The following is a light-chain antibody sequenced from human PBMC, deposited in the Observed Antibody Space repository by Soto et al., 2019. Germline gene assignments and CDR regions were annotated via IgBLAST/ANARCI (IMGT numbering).Light chain of an antibody. J-gene: IGKJ2*01. CDR2: TAS. Sequence: DIQMTQSPSFLSASVGDRVTITCRASQRIGTYLNWYQHKPGNPPKLLIHTASSLHGGVPSRFSGSGSGTDFTLIISSLQPEDFGTYYCQQRFTTLMYTFGQGTKVEIK. CDR3: QQRFTTLMYT. CDR1: QRIGTY. V-gene: IGKV1-39*01.